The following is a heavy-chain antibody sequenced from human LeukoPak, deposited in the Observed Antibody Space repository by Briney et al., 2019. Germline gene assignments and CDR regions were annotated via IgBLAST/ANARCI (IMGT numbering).Heavy chain of an antibody. D-gene: IGHD2-21*02. V-gene: IGHV1-2*02. CDR2: INPNSGGT. Sequence: ASVKVSCKASGYTFTGYYMHWVRQAPGQGLEWMGWINPNSGGTNYAQKFQGRVTMTRDTSISTAYMELSRLRSDDTAVYYCARDGDWGAYDDAFDIWGQGTMVTVSS. J-gene: IGHJ3*02. CDR3: ARDGDWGAYDDAFDI. CDR1: GYTFTGYY.